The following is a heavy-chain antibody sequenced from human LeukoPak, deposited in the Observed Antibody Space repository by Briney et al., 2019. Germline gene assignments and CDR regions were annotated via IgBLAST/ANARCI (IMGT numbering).Heavy chain of an antibody. Sequence: SETLSLTCTVSGGSISSSSYYWGWVRQPPGKGLEWIGSIYYSGSTYYNPSLKSRVTISVDTSKNQFSLKLSSVTAADTAVYYCARVMSSYSSSSPFDYWGQGTLVTVSS. CDR1: GGSISSSSYY. CDR2: IYYSGST. CDR3: ARVMSSYSSSSPFDY. D-gene: IGHD6-6*01. V-gene: IGHV4-39*07. J-gene: IGHJ4*02.